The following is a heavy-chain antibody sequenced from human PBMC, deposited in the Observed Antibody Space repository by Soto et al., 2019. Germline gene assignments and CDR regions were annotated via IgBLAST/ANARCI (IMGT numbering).Heavy chain of an antibody. V-gene: IGHV4-59*01. J-gene: IGHJ4*02. D-gene: IGHD3-3*01. CDR1: GGSISSFY. Sequence: QVQLQESGPRLVKASETLSLTCIVSGGSISSFYWSWIRQPPGKGLEWLAYMYYSGSTNYNPSLNSRVTISADTSKNQFSLKLSSVTAADTAVYYCARGPVMRSGYYIGFDYWGQGALVAVSS. CDR2: MYYSGST. CDR3: ARGPVMRSGYYIGFDY.